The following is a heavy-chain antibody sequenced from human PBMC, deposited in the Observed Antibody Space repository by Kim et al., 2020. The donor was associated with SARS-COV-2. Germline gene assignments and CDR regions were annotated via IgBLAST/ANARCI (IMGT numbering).Heavy chain of an antibody. J-gene: IGHJ6*02. V-gene: IGHV3-30*07. CDR3: ARSSFDYGDYEWGMDV. D-gene: IGHD4-17*01. Sequence: SGKGRFTISRDNSKNTLYLQMNSLRAEDTAVYYCARSSFDYGDYEWGMDVWGQGTTVTVSS.